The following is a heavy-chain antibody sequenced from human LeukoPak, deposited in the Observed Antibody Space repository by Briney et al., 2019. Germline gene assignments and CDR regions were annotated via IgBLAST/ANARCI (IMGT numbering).Heavy chain of an antibody. V-gene: IGHV4-4*07. J-gene: IGHJ3*02. CDR1: GGSISSYY. CDR3: ARGGYCSGGSCYSDAFDI. Sequence: SETLSLTCTVSGGSISSYYWSWIRQPAGKGLEWIGRIYTSGSTNYNPSLKSRGTMSVGTSKNQFSLKLSSGTAADTAVYYCARGGYCSGGSCYSDAFDIWGQGTMVTVSS. D-gene: IGHD2-15*01. CDR2: IYTSGST.